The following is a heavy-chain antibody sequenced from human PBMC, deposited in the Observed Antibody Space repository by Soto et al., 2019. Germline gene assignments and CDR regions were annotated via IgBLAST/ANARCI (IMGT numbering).Heavy chain of an antibody. Sequence: QVQLVQSGAEVKKPGASVKVSCKASGYTFTTYAITWVRQAPGQGLEWMGWISTYNGNTDYAQNLQGRVTMTTDTSTNTDHMELRSLRSDETAVYYCVIDRLHKSSSTTSDYWGQGALVTVSS. D-gene: IGHD6-6*01. V-gene: IGHV1-18*01. CDR3: VIDRLHKSSSTTSDY. J-gene: IGHJ4*02. CDR2: ISTYNGNT. CDR1: GYTFTTYA.